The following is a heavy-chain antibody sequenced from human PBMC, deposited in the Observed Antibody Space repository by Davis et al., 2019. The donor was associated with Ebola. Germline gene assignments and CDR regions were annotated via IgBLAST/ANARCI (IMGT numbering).Heavy chain of an antibody. J-gene: IGHJ6*02. CDR2: IYHSGST. D-gene: IGHD6-13*01. CDR1: GGSISSSNW. V-gene: IGHV4-4*02. CDR3: ARVSVCSWYSWQRYYGMDV. Sequence: SETLSLTCAVSGGSISSSNWWRWVRQPPGKGLEWIGEIYHSGSTNYNPSLKSRVTISVDKSKNQFSLKLSSVTAADTAVYYCARVSVCSWYSWQRYYGMDVWGQGTTVTVSS.